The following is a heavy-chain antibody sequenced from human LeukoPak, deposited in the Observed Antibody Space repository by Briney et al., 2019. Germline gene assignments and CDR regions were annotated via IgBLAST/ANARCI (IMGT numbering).Heavy chain of an antibody. CDR2: IYYSGST. CDR3: ARQSIAAAGHFDY. Sequence: SETLSLTCTVSGGSISSYYWSWIRQPPGKGLEWIGYIYYSGSTNYNPSLKSRVTISVDTSKNQFSLKLSSVTAADTAVYYCARQSIAAAGHFDYWGQGALVTVSS. CDR1: GGSISSYY. J-gene: IGHJ4*02. D-gene: IGHD6-13*01. V-gene: IGHV4-59*01.